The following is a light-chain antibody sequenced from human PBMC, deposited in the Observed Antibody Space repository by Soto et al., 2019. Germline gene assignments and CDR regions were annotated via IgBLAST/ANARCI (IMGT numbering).Light chain of an antibody. CDR1: QSVLYSSNNKNY. Sequence: DIVMTQSPDSLAVSLGERATINCKSSQSVLYSSNNKNYLAWYQQKPGQPPKLLIYWASTRESGVPDRFRGSGSGTEFTFTISSLQPEDTATYYCHQYFNPRTFGGGTKVDIK. J-gene: IGKJ4*01. V-gene: IGKV4-1*01. CDR3: HQYFNPRT. CDR2: WAS.